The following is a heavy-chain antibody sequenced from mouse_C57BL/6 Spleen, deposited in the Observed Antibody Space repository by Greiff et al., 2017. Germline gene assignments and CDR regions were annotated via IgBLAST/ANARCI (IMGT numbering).Heavy chain of an antibody. CDR3: ARLKDYYGGAYAMDY. J-gene: IGHJ4*01. CDR2: IYPGDGDT. D-gene: IGHD1-1*01. CDR1: GYAFSSYW. V-gene: IGHV1-80*01. Sequence: QVQLQQSGAELVKPGASVKISCKASGYAFSSYWLNWVKQRPGKGLEWIGQIYPGDGDTNYNGKFKGKATLTADKSSSTAYMQLSSLTSEDSAVYFCARLKDYYGGAYAMDYWGQGTSVTVSS.